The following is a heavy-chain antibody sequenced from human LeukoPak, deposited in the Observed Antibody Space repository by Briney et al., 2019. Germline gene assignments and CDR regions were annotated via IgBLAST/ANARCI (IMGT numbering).Heavy chain of an antibody. D-gene: IGHD4-17*01. Sequence: PGGSLRLSCAASGFTFDDYAMHWVRHAPGKGLEWVSGISWNSGSIGYADSVKGRFTISRDNAKNSLYLQMNSLRAEDTAVYYCARTQIYGDYGPTYFDYWGQGTLVTVSS. CDR2: ISWNSGSI. CDR3: ARTQIYGDYGPTYFDY. CDR1: GFTFDDYA. J-gene: IGHJ4*02. V-gene: IGHV3-9*01.